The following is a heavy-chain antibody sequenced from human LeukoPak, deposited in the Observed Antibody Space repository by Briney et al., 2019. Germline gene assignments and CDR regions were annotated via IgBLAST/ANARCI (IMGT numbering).Heavy chain of an antibody. CDR2: IYTSGST. D-gene: IGHD2-2*01. CDR3: TRECNTSCYGGAYYYYMEV. CDR1: GGSISSYY. Sequence: PSETLSLTCTVSGGSISSYYWSWIRQPAGKGLEWIGRIYTSGSTNYNPSLKSRVTMVVSTTKNQFPLQQSTVTAPDPADYYCTRECNTSCYGGAYYYYMEVWGKGTTVTVSS. J-gene: IGHJ6*03. V-gene: IGHV4-4*07.